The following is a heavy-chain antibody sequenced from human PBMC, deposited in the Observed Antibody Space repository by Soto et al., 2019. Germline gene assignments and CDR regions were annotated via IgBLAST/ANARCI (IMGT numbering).Heavy chain of an antibody. D-gene: IGHD6-13*01. CDR2: INAGNGNT. CDR1: GYTFTSYA. V-gene: IGHV1-3*01. J-gene: IGHJ6*02. CDR3: AREKMAAAGYTYYYYYYGMDV. Sequence: GASVKVSCKASGYTFTSYAMHWVRQAPGQRLEWMGWINAGNGNTKYPQKFQGRVTITRDTSASTAYMELSSLRSEDTAVYYCAREKMAAAGYTYYYYYYGMDVWGQGTTVTVSS.